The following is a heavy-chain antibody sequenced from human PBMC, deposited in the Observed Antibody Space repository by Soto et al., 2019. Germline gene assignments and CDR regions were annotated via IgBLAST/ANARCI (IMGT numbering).Heavy chain of an antibody. V-gene: IGHV1-69*13. Sequence: SVKVSCKASGGTFSSYAISWVRQAPGQGLEWMGGIIPIFGTANYAQKFQGRVTITEDESTSTAYMELDSLRSEDTAVYYRARETQGSSASGSFDYWGQGTLVTVSS. D-gene: IGHD6-6*01. CDR2: IIPIFGTA. J-gene: IGHJ4*02. CDR3: ARETQGSSASGSFDY. CDR1: GGTFSSYA.